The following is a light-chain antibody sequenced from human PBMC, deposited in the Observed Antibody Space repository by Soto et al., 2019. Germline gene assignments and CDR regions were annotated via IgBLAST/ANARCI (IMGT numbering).Light chain of an antibody. CDR1: SSDVGGYNY. CDR3: SSYTSSSTYV. J-gene: IGLJ1*01. CDR2: EVS. V-gene: IGLV2-14*01. Sequence: QSALTQPASVSGSPGQSITISCTGTSSDVGGYNYVSWYQPHPGKAPKRMIYEVSNRTSGVSNRFSGSKSGNTASLTIAGLQAEDEADYYCSSYTSSSTYVFGTGTKVTVL.